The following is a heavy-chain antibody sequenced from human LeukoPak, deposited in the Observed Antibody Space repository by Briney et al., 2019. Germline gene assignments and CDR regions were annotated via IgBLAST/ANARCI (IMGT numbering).Heavy chain of an antibody. Sequence: ASVKVSCKASGYTFTGDYMYWVRQAPGQGLEWMGGINPISGGTNYAQKIQGRVTMTRDTSISTAYTELSRLRSDDTAVYYCARGGLRYFDWLLDPYYYYGMDVWGQGTTVTVSS. J-gene: IGHJ6*02. D-gene: IGHD3-9*01. V-gene: IGHV1-2*02. CDR2: INPISGGT. CDR1: GYTFTGDY. CDR3: ARGGLRYFDWLLDPYYYYGMDV.